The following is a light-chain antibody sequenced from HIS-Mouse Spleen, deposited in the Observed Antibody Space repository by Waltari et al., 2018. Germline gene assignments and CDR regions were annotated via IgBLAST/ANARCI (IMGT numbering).Light chain of an antibody. CDR3: SSYAGSYTWV. CDR2: DVS. J-gene: IGLJ3*02. CDR1: SSDVGGYNY. V-gene: IGLV2-14*03. Sequence: QSALTQPASVSGSPGQSITISCPGTSSDVGGYNYVPWYQQHPGKAPKLMIYDVSNRPSGVSNRFSGSKSGNTASLTISGLQAEDEADYYCSSYAGSYTWVFGGGTKLTVL.